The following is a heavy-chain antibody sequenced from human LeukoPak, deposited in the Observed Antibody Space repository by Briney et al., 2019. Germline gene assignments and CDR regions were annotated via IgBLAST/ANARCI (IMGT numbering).Heavy chain of an antibody. J-gene: IGHJ4*02. CDR3: ARLREIPVFGVVTKSTSYFDY. CDR1: GYTFDDYV. Sequence: TVGSLRLSCAAPGYTFDDYVMHWVRQAPREGVEWVSGISWNRGSIGYADSVKGRFNISRDNAKNSLYLQMNSMRAEDVALYYCARLREIPVFGVVTKSTSYFDYWGQGTLVTVSS. D-gene: IGHD3-3*01. V-gene: IGHV3-9*03. CDR2: ISWNRGSI.